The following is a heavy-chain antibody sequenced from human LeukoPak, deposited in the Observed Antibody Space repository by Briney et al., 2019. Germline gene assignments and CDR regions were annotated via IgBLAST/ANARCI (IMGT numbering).Heavy chain of an antibody. D-gene: IGHD1-26*01. Sequence: SQTLSLTCAISGDTFSSNSAAWNWIRQSPSRGLEWLGSTYYRSKWYYDYAVSVKTRITINPDTSKNQFSLQLNSVTPDDTAVYYCARGWELNYWGQGTLVTVSS. CDR2: TYYRSKWYY. V-gene: IGHV6-1*01. J-gene: IGHJ4*02. CDR3: ARGWELNY. CDR1: GDTFSSNSAA.